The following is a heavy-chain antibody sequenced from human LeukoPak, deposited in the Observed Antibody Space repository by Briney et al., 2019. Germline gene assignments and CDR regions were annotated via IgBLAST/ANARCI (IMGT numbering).Heavy chain of an antibody. J-gene: IGHJ1*01. CDR3: AKTVITAEYFQH. D-gene: IGHD4-17*01. CDR1: GFTFSSYG. Sequence: GGSLRLSCAASGFTFSSYGMHWVRQAPGKGLEWVAVISYDGSNKYSADSVKGRFTISRDNSKNTLYLQMNSLRAEDTAVYYCAKTVITAEYFQHWGQGTLVTVSS. V-gene: IGHV3-30*18. CDR2: ISYDGSNK.